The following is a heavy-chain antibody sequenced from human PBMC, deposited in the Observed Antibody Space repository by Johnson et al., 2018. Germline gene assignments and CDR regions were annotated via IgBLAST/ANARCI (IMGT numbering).Heavy chain of an antibody. Sequence: VQLVQSGGGLVQPGGSLRLSCAASGFTFSRYDMHWVRQTTGKGLEWVSAIGTAGDTYYRGSGKGRFTISRENAKNSLYLQMTSLRAGDTAVYYCARDLVERSYSPGWYIEDLWGQGTRVTVSS. CDR2: IGTAGDT. J-gene: IGHJ3*01. CDR1: GFTFSRYD. D-gene: IGHD6-19*01. V-gene: IGHV3-13*01. CDR3: ARDLVERSYSPGWYIEDL.